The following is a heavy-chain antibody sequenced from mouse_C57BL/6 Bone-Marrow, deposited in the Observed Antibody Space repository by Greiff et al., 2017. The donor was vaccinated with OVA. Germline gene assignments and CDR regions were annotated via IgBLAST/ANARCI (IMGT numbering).Heavy chain of an antibody. D-gene: IGHD1-1*01. CDR2: IDPANDNT. V-gene: IGHV14-3*01. CDR1: GFNIKNTY. Sequence: VQLQQSVAELVRLGASVKLSCTASGFNIKNTYMHWVKQRPEQGLEWIGRIDPANDNTKYAPKFQGKATMTADTSSNTAYLQLSSLSSEDTAVCCCARGNFGSSFYAMDYWGQGTSVTVSS. CDR3: ARGNFGSSFYAMDY. J-gene: IGHJ4*01.